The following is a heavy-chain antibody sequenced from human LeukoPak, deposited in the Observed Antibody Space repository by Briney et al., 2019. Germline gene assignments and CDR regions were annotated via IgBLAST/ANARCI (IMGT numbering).Heavy chain of an antibody. CDR2: ISSSSSSYI. CDR3: ARDPKYYDSSGYGDY. Sequence: AGGSLRLSCAASGFTFSSYSMNWVRQAPGKGLEWVSSISSSSSSYIYYADSVKGRFTISRDNAKNSLYLQMNSLRAEDTAVYYCARDPKYYDSSGYGDYWGQGTLVTVSS. D-gene: IGHD3-22*01. J-gene: IGHJ4*02. V-gene: IGHV3-21*01. CDR1: GFTFSSYS.